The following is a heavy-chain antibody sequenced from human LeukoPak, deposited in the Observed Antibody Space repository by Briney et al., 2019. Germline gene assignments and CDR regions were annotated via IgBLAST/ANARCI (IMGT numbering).Heavy chain of an antibody. D-gene: IGHD6-6*01. CDR3: ARVPSIAARPYYYYYMDV. CDR1: GFTVGSKY. V-gene: IGHV3-53*01. CDR2: IYSGGNT. Sequence: GGSLRLSRAAPGFTVGSKYMSWVRQTPGKGLDWVSVIYSGGNTHYSDSVKGRFTISRDNSKNTLYLQMNSLRAEDTAVYYCARVPSIAARPYYYYYMDVWGKGTTVTVSS. J-gene: IGHJ6*03.